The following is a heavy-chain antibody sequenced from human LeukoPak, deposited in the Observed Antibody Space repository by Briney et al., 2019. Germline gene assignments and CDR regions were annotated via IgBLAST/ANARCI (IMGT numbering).Heavy chain of an antibody. CDR3: ARDQDIAVAGTFFDY. J-gene: IGHJ4*02. D-gene: IGHD6-19*01. Sequence: SETLSLTCTVSGGSISSYYWSWIRQPPGKGLEWIGYIYYSGSTNYNPSLKSRVTISVDTSKNQFSLKLSSVTAADTAVYYCARDQDIAVAGTFFDYWGQGTLVTVSS. CDR1: GGSISSYY. CDR2: IYYSGST. V-gene: IGHV4-59*12.